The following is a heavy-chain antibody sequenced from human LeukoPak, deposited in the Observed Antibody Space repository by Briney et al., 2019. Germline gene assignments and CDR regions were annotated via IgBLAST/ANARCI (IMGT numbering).Heavy chain of an antibody. J-gene: IGHJ4*02. CDR3: AVGYSYGTPYDY. Sequence: SETLSLTCTVSGGSISSSSYYWGWIRQPPGKGLEWIGSIYYSGSTYYNPTLKSRVTISVDTSKNQFSLKLSSVTAADTAVYYCAVGYSYGTPYDYWGQGTLVTVSS. V-gene: IGHV4-39*01. D-gene: IGHD5-18*01. CDR1: GGSISSSSYY. CDR2: IYYSGST.